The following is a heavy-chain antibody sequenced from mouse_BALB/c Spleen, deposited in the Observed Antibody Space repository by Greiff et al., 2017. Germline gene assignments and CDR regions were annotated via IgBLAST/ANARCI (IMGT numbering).Heavy chain of an antibody. D-gene: IGHD2-10*02. Sequence: EVMLVESGGGLVQPKGSLKLSCAASGFTFNTYAMNWVRQAPGKGLEWVARIRSKSNNYATYYADSVKDRFTISRDDSQSMLYLQMNNLKTEDTAMYYCASYGNYVDAMDDWGQGTSVTVSA. CDR1: GFTFNTYA. J-gene: IGHJ4*01. CDR3: ASYGNYVDAMDD. V-gene: IGHV10-1*02. CDR2: IRSKSNNYAT.